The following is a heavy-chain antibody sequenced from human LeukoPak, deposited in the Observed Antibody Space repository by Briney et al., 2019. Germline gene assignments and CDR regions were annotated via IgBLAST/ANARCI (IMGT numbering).Heavy chain of an antibody. CDR3: ARDSSSWYVDY. D-gene: IGHD6-13*01. CDR2: IYYSGST. CDR1: GGSISSSSYY. V-gene: IGHV4-39*07. J-gene: IGHJ4*02. Sequence: TSETLSLTCTVSGGSISSSSYYWGWIRQPLGKGLEWIGSIYYSGSTYYNPSLKSRVTISVDTSKNQFSLKLSSVTAADTAVYYCARDSSSWYVDYWGQGTLVTVSS.